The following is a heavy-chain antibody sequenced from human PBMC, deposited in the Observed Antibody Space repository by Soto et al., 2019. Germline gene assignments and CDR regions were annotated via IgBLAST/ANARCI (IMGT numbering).Heavy chain of an antibody. Sequence: SETLSLTCTVSGASITSGDYCWSWIRQPPGKGLEWIGYSYYNGITDYNPSLKSRVTTSIDTSKYQFSLKVTSVTAADTAVYYCAREWDSGGYYVDYWGQGTLVTVSS. CDR3: AREWDSGGYYVDY. V-gene: IGHV4-30-4*01. J-gene: IGHJ4*02. CDR2: SYYNGIT. D-gene: IGHD3-22*01. CDR1: GASITSGDYC.